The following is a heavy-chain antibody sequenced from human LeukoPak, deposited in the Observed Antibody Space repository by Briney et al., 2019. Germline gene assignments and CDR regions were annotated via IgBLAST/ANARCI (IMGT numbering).Heavy chain of an antibody. CDR1: GGSISSGGYY. V-gene: IGHV4-61*08. J-gene: IGHJ4*02. Sequence: SQTLSLTCTVSGGSISSGGYYWSWIRQPPGKGLEWIGYIYYNERPNYNPSLKSRVTISVDTSKNQFSLKLTSVTAADTAVYYCARQDSFGEGWSFGYWGQGTLVTVSS. D-gene: IGHD3-10*01. CDR2: IYYNERP. CDR3: ARQDSFGEGWSFGY.